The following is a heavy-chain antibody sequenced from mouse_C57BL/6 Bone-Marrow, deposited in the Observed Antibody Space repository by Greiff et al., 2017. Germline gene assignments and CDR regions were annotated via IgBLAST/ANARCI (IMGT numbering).Heavy chain of an antibody. CDR3: TDGSYSRDYFDY. CDR1: GFTFSNYW. Sequence: DVMLVESGGGLVQPGGSMKLSCVASGFTFSNYWMNWVRQSPEKGLEWVAQIRLKSDNCATHYAESVKGRFTISRDDSKSSVYLQMNNLRAEDTGIYYCTDGSYSRDYFDYWGQGTTLTVSS. J-gene: IGHJ2*01. D-gene: IGHD1-1*02. V-gene: IGHV6-3*01. CDR2: IRLKSDNCAT.